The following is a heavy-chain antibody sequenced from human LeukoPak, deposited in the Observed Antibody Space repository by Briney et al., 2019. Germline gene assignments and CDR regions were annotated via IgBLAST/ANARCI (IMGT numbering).Heavy chain of an antibody. CDR1: GGSISSYY. V-gene: IGHV4-59*01. D-gene: IGHD3-10*01. Sequence: SETLSLTCTVSGGSISSYYWSWIRQPPGKGLEWIGYIYYSGSTNYNPSLKSRVTISVDTSKNQFSLKLSSVTAADTAVYYCARDESGSGGPNWFDPWGQGTLVTVSS. J-gene: IGHJ5*02. CDR2: IYYSGST. CDR3: ARDESGSGGPNWFDP.